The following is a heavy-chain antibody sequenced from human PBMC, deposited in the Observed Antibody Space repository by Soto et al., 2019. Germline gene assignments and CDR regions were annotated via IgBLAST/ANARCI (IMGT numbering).Heavy chain of an antibody. CDR3: ARGSQYSAYVLDY. CDR1: GFTLSDYT. CDR2: ISKSSSNI. D-gene: IGHD5-12*01. J-gene: IGHJ4*02. Sequence: GGSLRLSCAASGFTLSDYTMNWVRQAPGKGLEWVSSISKSSSNIYYADSMKGRFTVSRDNARRSLYLQMNTLRAEDTAVYYCARGSQYSAYVLDYWGRGTLVTVSS. V-gene: IGHV3-21*01.